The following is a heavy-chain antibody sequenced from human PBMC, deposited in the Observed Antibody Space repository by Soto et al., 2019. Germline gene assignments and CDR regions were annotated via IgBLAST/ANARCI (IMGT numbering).Heavy chain of an antibody. CDR3: ARDRGYRSPFDH. CDR2: VNNDGSNA. J-gene: IGHJ4*02. D-gene: IGHD5-12*01. CDR1: GFSISDYW. V-gene: IGHV3-74*03. Sequence: GGSLRLSCAASGFSISDYWISWVRQAPGKGPVWVSYVNNDGSNAEYADSVKGRFTITRDNAKNTLYLQMNSLRAEDTAVYYCARDRGYRSPFDHWGQGTLVTVSS.